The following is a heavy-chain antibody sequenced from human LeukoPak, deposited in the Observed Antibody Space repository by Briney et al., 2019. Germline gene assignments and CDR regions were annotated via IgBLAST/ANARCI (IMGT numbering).Heavy chain of an antibody. CDR3: AKGSEQQLVFSYFDY. CDR1: GFTFSSYG. CDR2: IWYDGSNK. V-gene: IGHV3-33*06. Sequence: GGSLRLSCAASGFTFSSYGMHWVRQAPGKGLEWVAVIWYDGSNKYYADSVKGRFTISRDNSKNTLYLQMNSLRAEDTAVYYCAKGSEQQLVFSYFDYWGQGTLVTVSS. D-gene: IGHD6-13*01. J-gene: IGHJ4*02.